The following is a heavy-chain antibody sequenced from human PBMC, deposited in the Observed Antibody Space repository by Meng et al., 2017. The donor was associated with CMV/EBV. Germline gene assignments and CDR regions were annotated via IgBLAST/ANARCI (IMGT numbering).Heavy chain of an antibody. D-gene: IGHD2-2*01. CDR2: INHSGST. CDR1: GGSFSGYY. Sequence: SETLSLTCAVYGGSFSGYYWSWIRQPPGKGLGWIGEINHSGSTNYNPALKSRVTISVDTAKNKFSLKLSSVTAADTAVYYCAGEGVGCSGTSCSPSSGMDVWGQGTTVTVSS. V-gene: IGHV4-34*01. J-gene: IGHJ6*02. CDR3: AGEGVGCSGTSCSPSSGMDV.